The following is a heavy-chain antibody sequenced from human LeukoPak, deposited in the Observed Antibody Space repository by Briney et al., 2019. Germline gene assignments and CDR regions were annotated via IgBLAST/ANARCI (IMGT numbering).Heavy chain of an antibody. Sequence: KPSETLSLTCTVSGGSISSYYWSWIRQPPGKGLEWIGYIYYSGSTNYNPSLKSRVTISVDTSKNQFSLKLSSVTAADTAVYYCAKDQDILPYGWFDPWGQGTLVTVSS. CDR3: AKDQDILPYGWFDP. D-gene: IGHD2-8*01. CDR2: IYYSGST. J-gene: IGHJ5*02. CDR1: GGSISSYY. V-gene: IGHV4-59*01.